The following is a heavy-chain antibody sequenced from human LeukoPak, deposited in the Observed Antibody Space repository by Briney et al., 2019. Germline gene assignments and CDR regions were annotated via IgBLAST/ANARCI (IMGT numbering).Heavy chain of an antibody. CDR2: ISSSSYI. CDR1: GFTVSSSF. V-gene: IGHV3-69-1*01. Sequence: GGSLRLSCAASGFTVSSSFLSWVRQAPGKGLEWVSSISSSSYIYYADSVKGRFTISRDNAKNSLYLQMNSLRAEDTAVYYCASLNGNWFDPWGQGTLVTVSS. D-gene: IGHD1-1*01. CDR3: ASLNGNWFDP. J-gene: IGHJ5*02.